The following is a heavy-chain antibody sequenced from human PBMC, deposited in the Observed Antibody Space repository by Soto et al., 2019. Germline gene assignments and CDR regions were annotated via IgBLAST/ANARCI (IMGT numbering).Heavy chain of an antibody. CDR1: GGSISSYY. V-gene: IGHV4-4*07. CDR2: IYTSGST. D-gene: IGHD3-3*01. CDR3: AGAYYYFWSGPIGGVNWFDP. Sequence: PSETLSLTCTVSGGSISSYYWSWIRQPAGKGLEWIGRIYTSGSTNYNPSLKSRVTMSVDTSKNQFSLKLSSVTAADTAVYYCAGAYYYFWSGPIGGVNWFDPWGQGTLVTISS. J-gene: IGHJ5*02.